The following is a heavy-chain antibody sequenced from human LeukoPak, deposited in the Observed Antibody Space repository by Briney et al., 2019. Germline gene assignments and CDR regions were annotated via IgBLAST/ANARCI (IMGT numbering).Heavy chain of an antibody. CDR3: AREDIAAAGTGYDY. CDR1: GGSFSDYY. Sequence: SETLSLTCAVYGGSFSDYYWSWIRQPPGKGLEWIGEINRSGSTNYNPSLKSRVTISVDTSKNQFSLKLSFVTAADTAVYYCAREDIAAAGTGYDYWGQGTLVTVSS. J-gene: IGHJ4*02. D-gene: IGHD6-13*01. V-gene: IGHV4-34*01. CDR2: INRSGST.